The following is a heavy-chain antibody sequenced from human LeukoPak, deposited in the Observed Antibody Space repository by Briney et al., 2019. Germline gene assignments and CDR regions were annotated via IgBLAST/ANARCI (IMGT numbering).Heavy chain of an antibody. D-gene: IGHD6-13*01. CDR2: ISGSGGST. J-gene: IGHJ4*02. Sequence: GGSLRLSCAASGFTFSSYAMSWVRQAPGKGLEWVTAISGSGGSTYYADSVKGRFTISRDNSKNTLYLQMNSLRAEDTAVYYCAPIATRVPDYFDYWGQGTLVTVSS. CDR1: GFTFSSYA. CDR3: APIATRVPDYFDY. V-gene: IGHV3-23*01.